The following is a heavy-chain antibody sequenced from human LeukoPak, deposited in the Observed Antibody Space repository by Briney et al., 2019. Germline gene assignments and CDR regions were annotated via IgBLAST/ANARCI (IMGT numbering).Heavy chain of an antibody. CDR2: ISGSGGST. Sequence: GGSLRLSCAASGFTFSSYVMSWVRQAPWKGLEWVSGISGSGGSTYYADSVKGRFTISRDNSKNTLYLQMNSLRAEDTAVYYCAKDIYSSGYYYGYFDYWGQGTLVTVSS. CDR1: GFTFSSYV. CDR3: AKDIYSSGYYYGYFDY. D-gene: IGHD3-22*01. V-gene: IGHV3-23*01. J-gene: IGHJ4*02.